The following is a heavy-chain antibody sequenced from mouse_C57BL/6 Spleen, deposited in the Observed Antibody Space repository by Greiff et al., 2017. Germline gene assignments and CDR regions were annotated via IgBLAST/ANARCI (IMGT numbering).Heavy chain of an antibody. Sequence: QVQLQQPGAELVKPGASVKLSCKASGYTFTSYWMHWVKQRPGQGLEWIGMIHPNSGSTNYNEKFKSKATLTVDKSSSTAYMQLSSLTSEDSAVYDCSKGDIGHAMDYWGQGTSVTVSS. V-gene: IGHV1-64*01. CDR1: GYTFTSYW. CDR3: SKGDIGHAMDY. CDR2: IHPNSGST. J-gene: IGHJ4*01. D-gene: IGHD3-3*01.